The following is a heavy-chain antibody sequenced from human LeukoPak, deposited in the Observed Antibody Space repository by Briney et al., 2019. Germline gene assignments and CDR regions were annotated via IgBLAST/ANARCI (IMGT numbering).Heavy chain of an antibody. CDR1: GGSFNGYY. CDR2: INHSGST. J-gene: IGHJ4*02. D-gene: IGHD5-12*01. V-gene: IGHV4-34*01. Sequence: PSETLSLTCAVYGGSFNGYYWSWIRQPPGKGLEWIGEINHSGSTNYNPSLKSRVTISVDTSKNQFSLKLSSVTAADTAVYYCARGRYSGYDPGIDYWGQGTLVTVSS. CDR3: ARGRYSGYDPGIDY.